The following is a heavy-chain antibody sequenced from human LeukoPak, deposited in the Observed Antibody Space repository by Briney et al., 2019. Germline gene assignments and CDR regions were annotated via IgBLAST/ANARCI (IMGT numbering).Heavy chain of an antibody. Sequence: APSVKVSCKASGYTFTSYDINWVRQATGQGLEWMGWMNPNSGNTGYAQKFQGRVTMTRNTSISTAYMELSSLRSEDTAVYYCARDLFSVGATTMGYWGQGTLVTVSS. D-gene: IGHD1-26*01. CDR2: MNPNSGNT. J-gene: IGHJ4*02. CDR1: GYTFTSYD. V-gene: IGHV1-8*01. CDR3: ARDLFSVGATTMGY.